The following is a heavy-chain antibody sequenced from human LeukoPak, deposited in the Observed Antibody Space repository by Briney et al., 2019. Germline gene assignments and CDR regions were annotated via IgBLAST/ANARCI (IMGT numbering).Heavy chain of an antibody. V-gene: IGHV3-15*01. CDR1: GFTFSNAW. J-gene: IGHJ1*01. CDR3: SIDPDDYSTLGF. Sequence: PGGSLRLSCTASGFTFSNAWMSWVRQAPGKGLEWVGRIKSKTDGGTTDYAAPVKGRFTISRDDSKNSLYLQMSSLKTDDTAVYYCSIDPDDYSTLGFWGQGTLVTVSS. D-gene: IGHD4-11*01. CDR2: IKSKTDGGTT.